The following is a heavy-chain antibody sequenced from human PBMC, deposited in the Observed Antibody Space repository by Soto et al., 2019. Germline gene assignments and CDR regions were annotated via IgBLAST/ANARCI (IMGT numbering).Heavy chain of an antibody. CDR3: ARPKRTYYYGSGSRSGMDV. Sequence: PSATQSLTCAAYGASFIGSYWRWSRPPARKGLEWIGEINHSGTTNYNPSLKSRVTISVDTSKNQFSLKLSSVTAADTAVYYCARPKRTYYYGSGSRSGMDVWGQGTTVT. D-gene: IGHD3-10*01. CDR2: INHSGTT. J-gene: IGHJ6*02. V-gene: IGHV4-34*01. CDR1: GASFIGSY.